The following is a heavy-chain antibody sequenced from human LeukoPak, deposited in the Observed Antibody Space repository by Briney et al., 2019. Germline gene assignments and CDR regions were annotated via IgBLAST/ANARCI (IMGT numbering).Heavy chain of an antibody. D-gene: IGHD5-12*01. Sequence: GGSLRLSCAASGFTFSSYAMSWVRQAPGKGLEWVSAISGSGGSTYYADTVKGRFTISRDNSKNTLYLQMNSLRAEDTAVYYCAKDRLPTRGYSGYVGYWGQGTLVTVSS. CDR1: GFTFSSYA. CDR3: AKDRLPTRGYSGYVGY. V-gene: IGHV3-23*01. J-gene: IGHJ4*02. CDR2: ISGSGGST.